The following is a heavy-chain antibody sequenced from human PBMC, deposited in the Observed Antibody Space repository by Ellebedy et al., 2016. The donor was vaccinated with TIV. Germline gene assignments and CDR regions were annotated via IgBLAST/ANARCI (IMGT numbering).Heavy chain of an antibody. V-gene: IGHV5-10-1*01. CDR3: ARPYSGSYRWFDP. CDR2: IDPTYSYT. J-gene: IGHJ5*02. D-gene: IGHD1-26*01. Sequence: ASVKVFCKGSGYSFTSYWIGWVRQMPGKGLEWMGRIDPTYSYTKYSPSFQGHIPISVQKSINTAYLEWSSLKASDTGMYYCARPYSGSYRWFDPWGPGTLVTVSS. CDR1: GYSFTSYW.